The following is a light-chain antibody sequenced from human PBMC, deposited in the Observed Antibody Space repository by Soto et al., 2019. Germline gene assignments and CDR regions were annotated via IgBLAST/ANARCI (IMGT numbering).Light chain of an antibody. CDR1: SSDVGGYNY. CDR3: SSYTGSSTWV. J-gene: IGLJ3*02. V-gene: IGLV2-14*01. Sequence: QSALTQPASVSGSPGQSITISCTGTSSDVGGYNYVSWYQQHPGKAPKLIIYGVSDWPSGVSNRFSGSKSGNMASLTISGLQVEDDADYYCSSYTGSSTWVFGGGTKLTVL. CDR2: GVS.